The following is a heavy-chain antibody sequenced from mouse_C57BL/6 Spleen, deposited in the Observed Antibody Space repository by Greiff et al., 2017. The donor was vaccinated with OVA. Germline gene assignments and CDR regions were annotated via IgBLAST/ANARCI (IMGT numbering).Heavy chain of an antibody. D-gene: IGHD1-1*01. Sequence: EVQLQQSGPELVKPGASVKISCKASGYTFTDYYMNWVKQSHGKSLEWIGDINPNNGGTSYNQKFKGKATLTVDKSSSTAYMELRSLTSEDSAVYDCARALYYYGSSYFDYWGQGTTLTVSS. J-gene: IGHJ2*01. CDR3: ARALYYYGSSYFDY. V-gene: IGHV1-26*01. CDR2: INPNNGGT. CDR1: GYTFTDYY.